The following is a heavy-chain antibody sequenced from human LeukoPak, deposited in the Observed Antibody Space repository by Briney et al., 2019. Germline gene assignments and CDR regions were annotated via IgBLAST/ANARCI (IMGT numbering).Heavy chain of an antibody. CDR2: ISSGRTE. D-gene: IGHD6-13*01. CDR3: AREPSSGSVSSWYPLDY. CDR1: GFTFSMHS. Sequence: GGSLRLSCVASGFTFSMHSLNWVRKTPGKGLEWVSYISSGRTEFYADSVKGRFTISRDNAKNSLYLQMNSLRVEDTAVYYYAREPSSGSVSSWYPLDYWGQGTLVTVSS. J-gene: IGHJ4*02. V-gene: IGHV3-48*01.